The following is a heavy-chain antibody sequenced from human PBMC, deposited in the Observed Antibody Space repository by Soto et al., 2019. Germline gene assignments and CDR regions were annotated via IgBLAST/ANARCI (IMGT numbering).Heavy chain of an antibody. CDR3: ARDRSPVDMGQLDYYGMDV. J-gene: IGHJ6*02. V-gene: IGHV4-31*03. CDR2: IYYSGNT. Sequence: QVQLQESGPGLVKPSQTLSLTCTVSGGSISSGGYYWSWIRQHPGKGLEWIGYIYYSGNTYYNPSLKSGVTISVDTSKNQFSLKLSSVTAADTAVYYCARDRSPVDMGQLDYYGMDVWSQGTTVTVSS. D-gene: IGHD6-13*01. CDR1: GGSISSGGYY.